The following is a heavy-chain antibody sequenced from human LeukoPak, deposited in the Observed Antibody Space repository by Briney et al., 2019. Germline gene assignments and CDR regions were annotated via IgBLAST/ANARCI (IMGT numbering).Heavy chain of an antibody. CDR2: ISSSGSTI. Sequence: PGGSLRLSCAASGFTFSDYYMSWIRQAPGKGLEWVSYISSSGSTIHYADSVKGRFTISRDNTKNSLYLQMNSLRAEDTAVYYCAGAHCSSTSCYTHSGYDDAFDIWGQGTMVTVSS. CDR3: AGAHCSSTSCYTHSGYDDAFDI. J-gene: IGHJ3*02. V-gene: IGHV3-11*01. CDR1: GFTFSDYY. D-gene: IGHD2-2*02.